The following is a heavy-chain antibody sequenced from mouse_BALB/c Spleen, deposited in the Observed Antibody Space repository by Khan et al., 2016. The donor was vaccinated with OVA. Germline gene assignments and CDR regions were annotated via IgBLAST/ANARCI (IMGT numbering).Heavy chain of an antibody. CDR2: ISTYYGDA. J-gene: IGHJ3*01. Sequence: VHLVESGAELVRPGVSVKISCKGSGYTFTDFTMHWVKQSHAMSLEWIGVISTYYGDATYNQKFKDKATMTVDKSSSTAYMELARLTSEDSAIYYCARGGGGNRFAYWGQGTLVTVSA. CDR1: GYTFTDFT. CDR3: ARGGGGNRFAY. V-gene: IGHV1S137*01.